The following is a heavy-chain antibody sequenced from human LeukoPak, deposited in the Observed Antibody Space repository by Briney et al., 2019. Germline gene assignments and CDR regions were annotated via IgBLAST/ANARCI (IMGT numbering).Heavy chain of an antibody. Sequence: GGSLRLSCAASGFTVSSNYMSWVRQAPGKGLEWVSVIYSGGSTYYADSVKGRFTISRDNSKNTLYLQMNSLRAEDTAVYYCAKDQYYDFWSGIKQREKDYYYYYYMDVWGKGTTVTVSS. CDR1: GFTVSSNY. D-gene: IGHD3-3*01. J-gene: IGHJ6*03. CDR2: IYSGGST. V-gene: IGHV3-53*01. CDR3: AKDQYYDFWSGIKQREKDYYYYYYMDV.